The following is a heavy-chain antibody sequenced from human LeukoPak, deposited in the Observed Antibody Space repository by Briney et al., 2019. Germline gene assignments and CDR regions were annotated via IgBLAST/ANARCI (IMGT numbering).Heavy chain of an antibody. CDR3: AGDTAMVTYWFDG. D-gene: IGHD5-18*01. CDR1: GYTFTGYY. J-gene: IGHJ5*02. CDR2: INPNSGGT. Sequence: ASVKVSCKPSGYTFTGYYMHWVRQAPGQELEWMGWINPNSGGTNYAQNFQCRVTMTSDTSSSTAYMEPSRLVSDDTARACGAGDTAMVTYWFDGWGQGTLVTVS. V-gene: IGHV1-2*02.